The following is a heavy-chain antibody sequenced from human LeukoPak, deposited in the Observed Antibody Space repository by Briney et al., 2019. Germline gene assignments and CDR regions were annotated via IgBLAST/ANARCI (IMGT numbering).Heavy chain of an antibody. Sequence: SETLSLTCTGSGGSLRTYYWGWIRQPAEKVLEGIGRISATVSTDYNPSLKSRVTMSVDTSKNQFSLKLSSVTASDTAVYYCARAGSGYYNYFIDVWGKGTTVTVSS. J-gene: IGHJ6*03. CDR2: ISATVST. CDR3: ARAGSGYYNYFIDV. V-gene: IGHV4-4*07. CDR1: GGSLRTYY. D-gene: IGHD3-10*01.